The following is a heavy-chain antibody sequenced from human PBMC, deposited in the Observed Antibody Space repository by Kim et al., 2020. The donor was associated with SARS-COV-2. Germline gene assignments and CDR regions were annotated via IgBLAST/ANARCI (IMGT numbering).Heavy chain of an antibody. Sequence: SETLSLTCAVYGGSFSGYYWSWIRQPPGKGLEWIGEINHSGSTNYNPSLKSRVTISVDTSKNQFSLKLSSVTAADTAVYYCARGPPGHHYYDSSGYYMD. V-gene: IGHV4-34*01. CDR1: GGSFSGYY. J-gene: IGHJ6*01. D-gene: IGHD3-22*01. CDR2: INHSGST. CDR3: ARGPPGHHYYDSSGYYMD.